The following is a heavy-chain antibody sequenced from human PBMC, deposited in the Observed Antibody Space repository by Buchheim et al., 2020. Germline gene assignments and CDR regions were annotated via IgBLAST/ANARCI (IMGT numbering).Heavy chain of an antibody. D-gene: IGHD4-17*01. Sequence: QVQLVESGGGVVQPGRSLRLSCAASGFTFSSYGMHWVRQAPGKGLEWVAVISYDGSNKYYADSVKGRFTISRDNSKNTLYPQMNSLRAEDTAVYYCAKFADGVGGTLRFDYWGQGTL. CDR2: ISYDGSNK. CDR3: AKFADGVGGTLRFDY. J-gene: IGHJ4*02. V-gene: IGHV3-30*18. CDR1: GFTFSSYG.